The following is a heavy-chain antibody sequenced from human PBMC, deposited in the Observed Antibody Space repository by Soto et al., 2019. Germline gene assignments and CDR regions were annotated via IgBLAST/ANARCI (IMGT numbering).Heavy chain of an antibody. J-gene: IGHJ6*02. Sequence: EVQLLESGGGLVQPGGSLRLSCAASGFTFSSYAMSWVRQAPGKGLEWVSGVSGSGDYTFYADSVKGRLTISRDNSKNTLYLQMNSLRAEDTAVYYCAKDRSYDMLPGYHYSHYAMDVWGQGTTVTVSS. D-gene: IGHD3-9*01. CDR3: AKDRSYDMLPGYHYSHYAMDV. CDR1: GFTFSSYA. V-gene: IGHV3-23*01. CDR2: VSGSGDYT.